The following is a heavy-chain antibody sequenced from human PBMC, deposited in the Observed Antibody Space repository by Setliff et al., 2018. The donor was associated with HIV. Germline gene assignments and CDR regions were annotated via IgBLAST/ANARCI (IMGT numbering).Heavy chain of an antibody. CDR1: GYTFTTYD. CDR3: ARGLRQNRSNSDVFDV. D-gene: IGHD4-4*01. J-gene: IGHJ3*01. CDR2: MNPNSGNT. V-gene: IGHV1-8*02. Sequence: ASVKVSCKASGYTFTTYDTNWVRQATGQGLEWMGWMNPNSGNTGYAERFQGRVTMTRDTSISTVYMELTSLRSEDMAVYYCARGLRQNRSNSDVFDVWGQGTVVTVSS.